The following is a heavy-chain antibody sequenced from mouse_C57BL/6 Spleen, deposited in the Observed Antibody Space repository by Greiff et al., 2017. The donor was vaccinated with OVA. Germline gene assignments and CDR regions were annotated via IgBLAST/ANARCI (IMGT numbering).Heavy chain of an antibody. CDR1: GYAFRSYW. Sequence: VQLQQSGAELVKPGASVKISCKASGYAFRSYWMNWVQQRPGKGLEWIGQIYPGDGDTNYNGKFKGKATLTADKSSSTAYMQLSSLASEDSAVYFCARGTTVVEFDYWGQGTTLTVSS. CDR2: IYPGDGDT. D-gene: IGHD1-1*01. CDR3: ARGTTVVEFDY. V-gene: IGHV1-80*01. J-gene: IGHJ2*01.